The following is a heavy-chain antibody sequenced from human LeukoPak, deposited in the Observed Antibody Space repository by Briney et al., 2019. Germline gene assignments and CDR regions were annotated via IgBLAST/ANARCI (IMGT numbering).Heavy chain of an antibody. CDR1: GFTFSSYA. J-gene: IGHJ4*02. CDR2: ISYDGSNK. Sequence: PGRSLRLSCAASGFTFSSYAMHWVRQAPGKGLEWVAVISYDGSNKYYADSVKGRFTISRDNSKNTLYLQMNNLTAEDTGVYYCAGAPDYGSDYWGQGTLVTVSS. V-gene: IGHV3-30-3*01. CDR3: AGAPDYGSDY. D-gene: IGHD4-17*01.